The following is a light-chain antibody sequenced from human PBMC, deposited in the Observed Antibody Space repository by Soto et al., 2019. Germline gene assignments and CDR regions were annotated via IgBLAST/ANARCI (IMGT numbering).Light chain of an antibody. Sequence: DIHMTQSPSSLSASVVDRVTITCRASQGIRNDLGWYQQKPVKAPKRMIYAAYSLQSGVPSMFSGSGSGTEFTLTLRSLQPEDFATYYCLKHNSYPLTFGPGTKVDIK. J-gene: IGKJ3*01. V-gene: IGKV1-17*01. CDR1: QGIRND. CDR2: AAY. CDR3: LKHNSYPLT.